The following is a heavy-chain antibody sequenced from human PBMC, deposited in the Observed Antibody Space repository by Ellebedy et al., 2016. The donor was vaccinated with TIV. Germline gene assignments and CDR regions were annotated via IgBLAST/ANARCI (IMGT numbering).Heavy chain of an antibody. Sequence: SETLSLTCTVSGGSISSYYWSWIRQPPGKGLEWIGYIYYSGSTNYNPSLKSRVTISVDTSKNQFSQKLSSVTAADTAVYYCARHGGGKGADVDYWGQGTLVTVSS. CDR1: GGSISSYY. V-gene: IGHV4-59*08. J-gene: IGHJ4*02. CDR3: ARHGGGKGADVDY. D-gene: IGHD2-15*01. CDR2: IYYSGST.